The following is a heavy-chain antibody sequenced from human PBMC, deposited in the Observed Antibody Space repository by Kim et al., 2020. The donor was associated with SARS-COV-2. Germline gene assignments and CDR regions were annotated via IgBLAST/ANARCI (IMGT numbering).Heavy chain of an antibody. CDR3: ARGRSAYCGGDCYSPSFDY. CDR2: IYTSGSP. D-gene: IGHD2-21*02. J-gene: IGHJ4*02. V-gene: IGHV4-4*07. Sequence: SETLSLTCTVSGGSISSYYWSWIRQLAGKGLEWIGRIYTSGSPNYNPSLKSRVTMPVDTSKNQFSLKPSSGTAEDTAVYYCARGRSAYCGGDCYSPSFDYWGQGTLGTVSS. CDR1: GGSISSYY.